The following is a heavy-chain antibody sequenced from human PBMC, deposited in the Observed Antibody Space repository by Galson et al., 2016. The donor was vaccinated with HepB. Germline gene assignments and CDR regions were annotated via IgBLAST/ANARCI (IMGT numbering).Heavy chain of an antibody. CDR2: INTMFGIR. V-gene: IGHV1-69*10. Sequence: SVKVSCKASGGTFSSYGFNWVRQAPGQGLEWMGGINTMFGIRNYAQKFQGRVTITADKSTSTAYMELSSLRSHDTAVYYCSRGPHCSGGSCYSGGWFDPWGQGTLVTVSS. J-gene: IGHJ5*02. D-gene: IGHD2-15*01. CDR3: SRGPHCSGGSCYSGGWFDP. CDR1: GGTFSSYG.